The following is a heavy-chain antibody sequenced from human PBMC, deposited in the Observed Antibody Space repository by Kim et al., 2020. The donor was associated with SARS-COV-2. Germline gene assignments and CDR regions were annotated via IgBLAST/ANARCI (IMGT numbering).Heavy chain of an antibody. V-gene: IGHV1-69*01. Sequence: QKFQGRVAIPADESTSTAYMELSSLRSEDTAVYYCARGLAAGEGGDWFDPWGQGTLVTVSS. D-gene: IGHD6-13*01. J-gene: IGHJ5*02. CDR3: ARGLAAGEGGDWFDP.